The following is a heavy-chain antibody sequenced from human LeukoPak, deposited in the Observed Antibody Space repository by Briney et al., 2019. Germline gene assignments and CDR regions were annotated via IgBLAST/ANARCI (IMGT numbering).Heavy chain of an antibody. CDR3: AREYDVDYMDV. CDR1: GGTFSSNA. J-gene: IGHJ6*03. D-gene: IGHD1-1*01. Sequence: GASVKVSCKAPGGTFSSNALSWVRQAPGQGLEWMGGIIPIYGTTNYAQKFQGRVTITADKSTSTAYMELSSLRSDDTAVYYCAREYDVDYMDVWGKGTTVTVSS. V-gene: IGHV1-69*06. CDR2: IIPIYGTT.